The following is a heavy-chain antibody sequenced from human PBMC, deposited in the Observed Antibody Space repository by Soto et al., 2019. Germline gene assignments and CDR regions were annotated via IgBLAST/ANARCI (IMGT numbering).Heavy chain of an antibody. CDR3: ATDSSSSYSFDY. CDR2: IIPIFGTA. Sequence: QVQLVQSGAEVKKPGSSVKVSCKASGGTFSSYAISWVRQAPGKGLEWMGGIIPIFGTANYAQKFQGRVTLTADKSTRTSYMELSSLRSEDTAVYYCATDSSSSYSFDYWGQGTLVTFSS. V-gene: IGHV1-69*06. J-gene: IGHJ4*02. D-gene: IGHD6-6*01. CDR1: GGTFSSYA.